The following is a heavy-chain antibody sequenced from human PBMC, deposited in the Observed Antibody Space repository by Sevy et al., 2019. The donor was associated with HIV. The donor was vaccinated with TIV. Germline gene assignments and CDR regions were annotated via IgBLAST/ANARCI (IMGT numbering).Heavy chain of an antibody. Sequence: GGSLRLSCAASGFTVSNNYMNWVRQAPGKGLEWVSLIYSGGTTHYADSVKGRFTISSDHSKNTLYLQMNSLRAEDTAIYYCARDPPGIAATGGGWGQGTLVTVSS. CDR3: ARDPPGIAATGGG. CDR2: IYSGGTT. D-gene: IGHD6-13*01. V-gene: IGHV3-53*01. J-gene: IGHJ4*02. CDR1: GFTVSNNY.